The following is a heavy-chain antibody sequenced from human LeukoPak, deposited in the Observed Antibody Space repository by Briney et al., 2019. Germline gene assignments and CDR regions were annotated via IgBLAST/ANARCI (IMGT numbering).Heavy chain of an antibody. CDR3: ARQSNYYGSFDP. Sequence: SETLSLTCSVSGGSISSGGYYWSWIRQHPGKGLEWIGYIYYSGSTYYNPPLKSRVTISVDTSKNQFSLKLSSVTAADTAVYYCARQSNYYGSFDPWGQGTLVTVSS. V-gene: IGHV4-31*03. D-gene: IGHD3-10*01. CDR1: GGSISSGGYY. J-gene: IGHJ5*02. CDR2: IYYSGST.